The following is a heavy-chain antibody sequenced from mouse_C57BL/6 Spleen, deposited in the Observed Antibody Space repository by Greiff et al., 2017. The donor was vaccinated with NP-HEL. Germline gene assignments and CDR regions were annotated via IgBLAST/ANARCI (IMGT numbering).Heavy chain of an antibody. J-gene: IGHJ4*01. CDR1: GYTFTSYW. CDR3: ARSYYSNSYAMDY. Sequence: VKLQQPGAELVKPGASVKLSCKASGYTFTSYWMHWVKQRPGQGLEWIGMIHPNSGSTNYNEKFKSKATLTVDKSSSTAYMQLSSLTSEDSAVYYCARSYYSNSYAMDYWGQGTSVTVSS. V-gene: IGHV1-64*01. D-gene: IGHD2-5*01. CDR2: IHPNSGST.